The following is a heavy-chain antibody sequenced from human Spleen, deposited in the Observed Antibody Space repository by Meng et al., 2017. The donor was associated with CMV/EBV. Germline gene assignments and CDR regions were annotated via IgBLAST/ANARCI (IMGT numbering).Heavy chain of an antibody. D-gene: IGHD2-2*01. CDR3: AKVIKGDIIVVPAPWNFDY. CDR1: GFSFSAYA. Sequence: GESLKISCAASGFSFSAYAMRWVRQAPGKGLEWVSAISGSGGNTYYADSVKGRLTISRDNSKNTLHLQMNSLRAEDTALYYCAKVIKGDIIVVPAPWNFDYWGQGTLVTVSS. CDR2: ISGSGGNT. V-gene: IGHV3-23*01. J-gene: IGHJ4*02.